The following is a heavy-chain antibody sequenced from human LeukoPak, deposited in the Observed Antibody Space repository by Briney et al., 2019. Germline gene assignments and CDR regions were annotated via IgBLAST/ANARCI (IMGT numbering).Heavy chain of an antibody. CDR3: ARGSRTAMVPYFDY. V-gene: IGHV4-34*01. D-gene: IGHD5-18*01. J-gene: IGHJ4*02. CDR2: INHRGST. CDR1: GGSFSGYH. Sequence: PPETLSLTCAVYGGSFSGYHWSWIRQPPGKGLEWIGEINHRGSTNYNPSLKSRVTMSVDTSKNQFSLKLSSVTAADTAVYYCARGSRTAMVPYFDYWGQGTLVTVSS.